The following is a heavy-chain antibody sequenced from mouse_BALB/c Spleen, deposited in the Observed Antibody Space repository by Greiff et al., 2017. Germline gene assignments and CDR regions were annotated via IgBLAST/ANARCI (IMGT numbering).Heavy chain of an antibody. CDR2: INPYNGAT. CDR1: GYSFTGYY. J-gene: IGHJ4*01. CDR3: AKIYYGNYPYAMDY. Sequence: EVQLQQSGPELVKPGASVKISCKASGYSFTGYYMHWVKQSHVKSLEWIGRINPYNGATSYNQNFKDKASLTVDKSSSTAYMELHSLTSEDSAVYYCAKIYYGNYPYAMDYWGQGTSVTVSS. D-gene: IGHD2-1*01. V-gene: IGHV1-26*01.